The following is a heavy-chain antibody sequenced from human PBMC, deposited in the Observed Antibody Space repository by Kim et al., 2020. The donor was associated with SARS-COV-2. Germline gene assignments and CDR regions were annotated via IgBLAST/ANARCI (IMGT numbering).Heavy chain of an antibody. CDR1: GYTFTSYG. CDR3: ARADDGYKYDAFDI. D-gene: IGHD5-12*01. V-gene: IGHV1-18*01. J-gene: IGHJ3*02. Sequence: ASVKVSCKASGYTFTSYGISWVRQAPGQGLEWMGWISAYNGNTNYAQKLQGRVTMTTDTSTSTAYMELRSLRSDDTAVYYCARADDGYKYDAFDIWGQGTMVTVSS. CDR2: ISAYNGNT.